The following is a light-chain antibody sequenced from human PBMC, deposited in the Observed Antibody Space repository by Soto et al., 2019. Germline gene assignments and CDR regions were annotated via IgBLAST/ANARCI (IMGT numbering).Light chain of an antibody. J-gene: IGKJ3*01. CDR2: DAS. Sequence: EIVLTQSPATLSLSPGERATLSCRASQSVSSYLAWYQQKPGQAPRLLIYDASNRATGIPARFSGSGSGTDFTLTISSLEPEDFAVYYCQRRSNWPPSTFGPGPKVDIK. V-gene: IGKV3-11*01. CDR3: QRRSNWPPST. CDR1: QSVSSY.